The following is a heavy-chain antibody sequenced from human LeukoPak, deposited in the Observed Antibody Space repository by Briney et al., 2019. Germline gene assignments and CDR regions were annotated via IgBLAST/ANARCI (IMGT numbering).Heavy chain of an antibody. V-gene: IGHV4-34*01. D-gene: IGHD3-22*01. CDR2: INHSGST. CDR3: ARGTYDSSGYIYYYYYYMDV. Sequence: SETLSLTCAVYGGSFSGYYWSWIRQPPGKGLEWIGEINHSGSTNYNPSLKSRVTISVGTSKSQFSLKLSSVTAADTAVYYCARGTYDSSGYIYYYYYYMDVWGKGTTVTVSS. J-gene: IGHJ6*03. CDR1: GGSFSGYY.